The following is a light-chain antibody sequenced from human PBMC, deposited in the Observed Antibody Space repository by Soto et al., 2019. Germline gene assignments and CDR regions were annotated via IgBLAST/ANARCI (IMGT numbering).Light chain of an antibody. J-gene: IGKJ1*01. V-gene: IGKV3-20*01. CDR2: DAS. CDR3: QQYDSSPQT. CDR1: QRLSTSS. Sequence: EIVLTQSPGTLSLSPGEGAALSCRASQRLSTSSLAWYQHKAGQAPRLLIYDASSRASGVPDRFNGSGSGTDFTLTISRLEPEDLAVYACQQYDSSPQTFGQGTKVEIK.